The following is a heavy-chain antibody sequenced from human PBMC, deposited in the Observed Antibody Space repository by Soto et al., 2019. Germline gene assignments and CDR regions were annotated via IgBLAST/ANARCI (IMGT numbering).Heavy chain of an antibody. CDR1: GYTFTSYA. CDR2: INAGNGNT. CDR3: AREAFGGAHYGMDV. V-gene: IGHV1-3*01. Sequence: ASVKVSCKASGYTFTSYAMHWVRQAPGQRLEWMGWINAGNGNTKYAQKFQGRVTITRDTSASTAYMELSRLRSDDTAVYYCAREAFGGAHYGMDVWGQGTTVTVS. D-gene: IGHD3-10*01. J-gene: IGHJ6*02.